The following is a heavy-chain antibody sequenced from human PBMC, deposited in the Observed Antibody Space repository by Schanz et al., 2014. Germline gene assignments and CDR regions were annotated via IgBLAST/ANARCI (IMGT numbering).Heavy chain of an antibody. J-gene: IGHJ6*02. D-gene: IGHD4-17*01. CDR3: ARVRAYDYGAEAHGMDV. CDR2: INPDGSGK. V-gene: IGHV3-7*01. CDR1: GFNFGDYY. Sequence: DVQLVESGGGLVQSGGSLRLSCAASGFNFGDYYMTWVRQAPGKGLESVAKINPDGSGKYYVVSVEGRFTISRDNAKKSLDLHMNSLTAEDTAVYYCARVRAYDYGAEAHGMDVWGHGTTVTFSS.